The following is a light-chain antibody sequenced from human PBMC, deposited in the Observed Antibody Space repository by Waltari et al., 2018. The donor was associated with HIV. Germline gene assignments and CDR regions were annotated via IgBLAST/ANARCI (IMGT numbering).Light chain of an antibody. J-gene: IGKJ1*01. V-gene: IGKV3D-7*01. CDR3: QQDYNLPGT. Sequence: EVVLTQSPATLYLSPGETATLSCRASQRVDSTFLSWYQQKPGQAPRLLIYCAATRVSGIPPRFSGRGSGTDFTLTISSLYPEDFAVYYCQQDYNLPGTFGQGTRVEIK. CDR2: CAA. CDR1: QRVDSTF.